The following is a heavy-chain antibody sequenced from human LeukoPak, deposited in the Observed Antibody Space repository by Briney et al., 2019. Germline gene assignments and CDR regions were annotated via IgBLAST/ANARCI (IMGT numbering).Heavy chain of an antibody. CDR3: ARDLPDQRAY. J-gene: IGHJ4*02. CDR1: GLTVSSNY. Sequence: GGSLRLSCAASGLTVSSNYMSWVRQAPGKGLEWVSVMYRSDATYYADSVKGRFTMSRDSSKNTVYLQMNSLRSEDTAVYYCARDLPDQRAYWGQGTLVIVSS. CDR2: MYRSDAT. V-gene: IGHV3-53*01. D-gene: IGHD1-14*01.